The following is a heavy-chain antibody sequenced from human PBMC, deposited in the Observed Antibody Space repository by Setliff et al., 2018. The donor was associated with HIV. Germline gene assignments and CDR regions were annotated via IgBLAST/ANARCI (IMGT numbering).Heavy chain of an antibody. CDR1: GYTFTSYG. J-gene: IGHJ3*02. CDR2: ISAYSGNT. CDR3: ARVAWYYSFWSGLGDAFDI. V-gene: IGHV1-18*01. Sequence: GASVKVSCKASGYTFTSYGTSWVRQAPGQGLEWMGWISAYSGNTNYAQKLQGRVTMTTDTSTSTAYMELRSLRSDDTAVYYCARVAWYYSFWSGLGDAFDIWGQGTMVTVSS. D-gene: IGHD3-3*01.